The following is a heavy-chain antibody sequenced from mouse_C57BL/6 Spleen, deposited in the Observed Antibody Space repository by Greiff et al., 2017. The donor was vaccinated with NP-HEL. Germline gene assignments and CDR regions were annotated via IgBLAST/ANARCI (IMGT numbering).Heavy chain of an antibody. Sequence: QVQLQPPGTELVKPGASVKLSCKASGYTFTSYWMHWVKQRPGQGLEWIGNINPSTGGTNYNEQFKSKATLTVDKASSTAYMQRSSLTSEDSAVYYWARAGRYDYGSSYGGLAALDYYGGQGTTLTVSS. V-gene: IGHV1-53*01. J-gene: IGHJ2*01. D-gene: IGHD1-1*01. CDR2: INPSTGGT. CDR1: GYTFTSYW. CDR3: ARAGRYDYGSSYGGLAALDYY.